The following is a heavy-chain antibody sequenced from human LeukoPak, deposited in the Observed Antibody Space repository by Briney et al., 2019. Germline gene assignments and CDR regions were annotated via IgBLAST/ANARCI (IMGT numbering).Heavy chain of an antibody. CDR2: INHSGST. Sequence: SETLSLTCAVYGGSFSGYYWSWIRQPPGKGLEWIGEINHSGSTNYNPSLKSRVTISVDTSKNQFSLKLSSVTAADTAVYYCARGLRGRMTPQPFVYWGQGTLVTVSS. D-gene: IGHD2-8*01. J-gene: IGHJ4*02. CDR1: GGSFSGYY. V-gene: IGHV4-34*01. CDR3: ARGLRGRMTPQPFVY.